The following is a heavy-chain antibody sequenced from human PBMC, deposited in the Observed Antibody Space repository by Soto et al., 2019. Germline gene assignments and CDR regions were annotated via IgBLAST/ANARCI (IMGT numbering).Heavy chain of an antibody. CDR2: ITPSGDNT. J-gene: IGHJ4*02. CDR1: GFAFSTHA. V-gene: IGHV3-23*01. D-gene: IGHD3-16*01. CDR3: VTGFSENALYHFDY. Sequence: SLRLSCAASGFAFSTHAMNWVRQAPGKGLAWVSSITPSGDNTYYADSVKGRFTISRDNSKNTLSLQMNSLRVEDSAVYYCVTGFSENALYHFDYWGQGALVTVSS.